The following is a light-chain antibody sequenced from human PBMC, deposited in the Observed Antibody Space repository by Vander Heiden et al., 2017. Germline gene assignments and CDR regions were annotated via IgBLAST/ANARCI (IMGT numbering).Light chain of an antibody. CDR2: QDN. CDR3: QAWDSNTAV. V-gene: IGLV3-1*01. J-gene: IGLJ2*01. CDR1: KLGDKY. Sequence: SCDLTEPPSVSASPGQTATITCSGHKLGDKYTSWYQQKPGLSPLLVIYQDNKRPSCIPERSSASSSGNTATLTVSETQPLDAADYFCQAWDSNTAVFGGGTKLTVL.